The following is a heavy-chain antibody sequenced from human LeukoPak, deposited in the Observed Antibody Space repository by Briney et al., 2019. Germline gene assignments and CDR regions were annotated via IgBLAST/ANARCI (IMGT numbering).Heavy chain of an antibody. CDR2: IYSGGST. V-gene: IGHV3-53*04. CDR3: ARPNSSTQKYYYYGMDV. Sequence: GGSLRLSCAASGFTVSSNYMSWVRQAPGKGLEWVSVIYSGGSTYYADSVKGRFTISRHNSKNTLYLQMNSLRAEDAAVYYCARPNSSTQKYYYYGMDVWGQGTTVTVSS. CDR1: GFTVSSNY. J-gene: IGHJ6*02. D-gene: IGHD2-2*01.